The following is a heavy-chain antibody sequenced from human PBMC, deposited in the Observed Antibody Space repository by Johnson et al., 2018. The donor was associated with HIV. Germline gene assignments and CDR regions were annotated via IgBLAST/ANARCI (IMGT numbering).Heavy chain of an antibody. D-gene: IGHD3-22*01. CDR2: ISSNGGST. CDR3: AIPYYYDSRAYH. V-gene: IGHV3-64*01. J-gene: IGHJ3*01. Sequence: VQLVESGGGLVQPGGSLRLSCAASGFTFSTYALHWVRQAPGKGLEYVSAISSNGGSTYYANSVEGSCTISRDNSKNTLYLQMGILRAEDMAVYYCAIPYYYDSRAYHWGQGTMVTVSS. CDR1: GFTFSTYA.